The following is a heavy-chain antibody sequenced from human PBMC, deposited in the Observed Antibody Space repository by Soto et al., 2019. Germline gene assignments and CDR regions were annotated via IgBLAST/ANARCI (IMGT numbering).Heavy chain of an antibody. CDR1: GYTFTDYY. V-gene: IGHV1-46*01. D-gene: IGHD1-26*01. CDR2: INSADGDT. J-gene: IGHJ4*02. Sequence: QVKLVQSGAEVQKPGASVKVSCKASGYTFTDYYIHWLRQAPGQGLEWIGIINSADGDTHYAQRFRDRVTMTRETSTTTLFMELSSLGSEDTAIYYCARDTRGWEYGSNFDYWGQGTLVTVSS. CDR3: ARDTRGWEYGSNFDY.